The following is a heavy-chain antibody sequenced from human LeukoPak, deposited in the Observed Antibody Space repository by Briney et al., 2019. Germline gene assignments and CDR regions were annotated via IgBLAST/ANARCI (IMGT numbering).Heavy chain of an antibody. D-gene: IGHD6-19*01. CDR2: VYYTGTT. CDR3: TRLVDYNSGWWTIDY. J-gene: IGHJ4*02. CDR1: GDSITRTTSY. Sequence: PSESLPLTCTVSGDSITRTTSYWGWIRQPPGKGLEWIGTVYYTGTTYNNPSLKSRITISVGTSKNQFSLKLSSVTAADTAVYYCTRLVDYNSGWWTIDYWGQGTLVTVSS. V-gene: IGHV4-39*01.